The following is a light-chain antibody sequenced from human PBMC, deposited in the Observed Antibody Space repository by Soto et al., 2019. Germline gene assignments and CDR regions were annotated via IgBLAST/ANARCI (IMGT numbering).Light chain of an antibody. CDR2: DVS. V-gene: IGLV2-11*01. J-gene: IGLJ1*01. CDR3: CSYTSSITYL. CDR1: SSDVGGYNY. Sequence: QSALTQPRSVSGSPGQSVTISFTGTSSDVGGYNYVSWYQQHPGKAPKLMIYDVSKRPSGVPDRFSGSKSGNTASLTISGLQAEDDADYYCCSYTSSITYLLGT.